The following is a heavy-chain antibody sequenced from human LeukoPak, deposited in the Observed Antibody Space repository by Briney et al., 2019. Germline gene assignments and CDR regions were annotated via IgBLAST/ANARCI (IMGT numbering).Heavy chain of an antibody. J-gene: IGHJ6*03. V-gene: IGHV4-34*01. Sequence: PSETLSLTCTVSGGSISSYYWSWIRQPPGKGLEWIGEINHSGSTNYNSSLKSRVTISVDTSKNQFSLKLSSVTAADTAVYYCARLGGDYVRYYYYYYMDVWGKGTTVTVSS. CDR1: GGSISSYY. D-gene: IGHD4-17*01. CDR2: INHSGST. CDR3: ARLGGDYVRYYYYYYMDV.